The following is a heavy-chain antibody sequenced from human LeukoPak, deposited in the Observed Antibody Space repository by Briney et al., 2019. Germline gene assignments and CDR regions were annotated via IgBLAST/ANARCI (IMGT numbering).Heavy chain of an antibody. CDR3: VRDMAGSEYDHSGVY. CDR2: INPKRGDT. D-gene: IGHD3-22*01. CDR1: GYTFTGYY. J-gene: IGHJ4*01. V-gene: IGHV1-2*02. Sequence: ASLKVSCKASGYTFTGYYIHWVRQAPGQGLEWMGWINPKRGDTDYAQRFQGRITMARDTSMSTAFMELYSLTSDDTAVYYCVRDMAGSEYDHSGVYSGQRTLGTVS.